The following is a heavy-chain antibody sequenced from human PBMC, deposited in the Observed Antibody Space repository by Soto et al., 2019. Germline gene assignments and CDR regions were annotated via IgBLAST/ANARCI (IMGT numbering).Heavy chain of an antibody. V-gene: IGHV3-30*18. CDR2: ISYDGSNK. Sequence: LRLSCAASGFTFSSYGMHWVRQAPGKGLEWVAVISYDGSNKYYADSVKGRFTISRDNSKNTLYLQMNSLRAEDTAVYYCAKGRYSSGWYLDYWGQGTLVTVSS. J-gene: IGHJ4*02. D-gene: IGHD6-19*01. CDR1: GFTFSSYG. CDR3: AKGRYSSGWYLDY.